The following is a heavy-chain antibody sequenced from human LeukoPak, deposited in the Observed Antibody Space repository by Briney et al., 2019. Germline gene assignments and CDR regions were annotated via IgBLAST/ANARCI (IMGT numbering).Heavy chain of an antibody. D-gene: IGHD2-8*01. CDR3: ARVPNIVLMVYAPAYYFDY. J-gene: IGHJ4*02. CDR1: GYTFTGYY. Sequence: ASVTVSCKASGYTFTGYYMHWVRQAPGQGLEWMGWINPNSGGTNYAQKFQGRVTMTRDTSISTAYMELSRLRSDDTAVYYCARVPNIVLMVYAPAYYFDYWGQGTLVTVSS. V-gene: IGHV1-2*02. CDR2: INPNSGGT.